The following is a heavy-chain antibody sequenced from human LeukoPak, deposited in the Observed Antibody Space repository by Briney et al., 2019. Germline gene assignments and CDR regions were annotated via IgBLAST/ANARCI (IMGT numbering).Heavy chain of an antibody. D-gene: IGHD1-26*01. Sequence: GGSLRLSCAASGFTVSSKYMSWVRQAPGKGLEWVSDLYTGGSAYYSDSVKGRFTISRDNSNNTLYLQMNSLRVEDTAIYSCAKDMGGRLGPWGQGTLVTVSS. CDR2: LYTGGSA. V-gene: IGHV3-53*01. CDR3: AKDMGGRLGP. J-gene: IGHJ5*02. CDR1: GFTVSSKY.